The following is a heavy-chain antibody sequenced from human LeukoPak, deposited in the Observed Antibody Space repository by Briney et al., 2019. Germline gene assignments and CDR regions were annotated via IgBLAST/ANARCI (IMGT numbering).Heavy chain of an antibody. Sequence: GAAVKDSCKATGYTFTGYYRHWVRQARGQGVEWMGWINPNSGGTNYAQKFQGRVTMTRDTSISTAYMELSRLRSDDTAVYYCARDRNGVAPLVIWGQGTMVTVSS. CDR1: GYTFTGYY. J-gene: IGHJ3*02. D-gene: IGHD2-8*01. V-gene: IGHV1-2*02. CDR2: INPNSGGT. CDR3: ARDRNGVAPLVI.